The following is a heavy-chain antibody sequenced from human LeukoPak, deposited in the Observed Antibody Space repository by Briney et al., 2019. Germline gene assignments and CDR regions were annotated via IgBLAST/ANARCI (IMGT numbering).Heavy chain of an antibody. V-gene: IGHV3-23*01. Sequence: GGSLRLSCAASGFTFSSYAMSWVRQAPGKGLEWVSAISGSGGSTYYADSVKGRFTISRDNSKNTLYLQMNSLRAEDTAVYYCAKVVNRRDGYKHVYYYYYYYGMDVWGQGTTVTVSS. CDR3: AKVVNRRDGYKHVYYYYYYYGMDV. D-gene: IGHD5-24*01. CDR1: GFTFSSYA. J-gene: IGHJ6*02. CDR2: ISGSGGST.